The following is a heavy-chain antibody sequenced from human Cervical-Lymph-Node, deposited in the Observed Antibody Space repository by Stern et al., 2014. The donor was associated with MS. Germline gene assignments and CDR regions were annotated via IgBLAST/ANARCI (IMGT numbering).Heavy chain of an antibody. CDR3: ARESDPRDSNGWYFYDY. CDR2: IGDDGNNN. D-gene: IGHD6-19*01. J-gene: IGHJ4*02. CDR1: GFTFHRYG. Sequence: VQLVESGGGVVQPGRSLRLSCAASGFTFHRYGMHWVRQAPGKGLEWAAVIGDDGNNNYYVASVEGRFIIYRGNSKNTVFLQMNSLRAEDTAVYYCARESDPRDSNGWYFYDYWGQGTLVTVSS. V-gene: IGHV3-33*01.